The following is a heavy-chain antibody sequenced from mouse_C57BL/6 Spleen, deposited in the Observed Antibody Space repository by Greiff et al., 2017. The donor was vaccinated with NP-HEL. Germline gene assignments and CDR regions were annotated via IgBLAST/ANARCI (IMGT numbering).Heavy chain of an antibody. Sequence: VQLQQSGAELMKPGASVKLSCKATGYTFTGYWIEWVKQRPGHGLEWIGEILPGSGSTNYNEKFKGKATFTADTSSNTAYMQLSSLTTEDSAIYYCARREGGNYGSSYALGGYWGQGTTLTVSS. CDR3: ARREGGNYGSSYALGGY. CDR1: GYTFTGYW. D-gene: IGHD1-1*01. CDR2: ILPGSGST. V-gene: IGHV1-9*01. J-gene: IGHJ2*01.